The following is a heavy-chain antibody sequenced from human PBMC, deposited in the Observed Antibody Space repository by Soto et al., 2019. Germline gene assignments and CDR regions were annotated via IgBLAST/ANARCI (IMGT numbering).Heavy chain of an antibody. J-gene: IGHJ3*02. CDR2: INTDGGIT. D-gene: IGHD2-2*01. Sequence: EVQLVESGGDLVQPGGSLRLSCAASGFTFSSHWMHWVRRVPGKGLVWVSHINTDGGITGYAYSVKGRFTISTDNAKNTLYLQMNGLRVEDTSVYYCTREAGYCSRTSCYRRAFDSWGQGTMVTVSS. CDR1: GFTFSSHW. V-gene: IGHV3-74*01. CDR3: TREAGYCSRTSCYRRAFDS.